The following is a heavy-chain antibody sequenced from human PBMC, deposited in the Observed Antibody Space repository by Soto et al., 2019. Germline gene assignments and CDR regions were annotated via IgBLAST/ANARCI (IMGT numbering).Heavy chain of an antibody. CDR2: IIPIYGTT. CDR3: ARDGMGTIVGGMDV. V-gene: IGHV1-69*01. CDR1: GGTFSNDA. D-gene: IGHD7-27*01. Sequence: QVQLVQSGAEVKNHGSSVKVSCKTSGGTFSNDAISWVRQAPGQGLEWMGGIIPIYGTTHYAQKFQDRVKLTSEESTGTAYMELSSLRSEDTGVYYCARDGMGTIVGGMDVWGQGTTVTVSS. J-gene: IGHJ6*02.